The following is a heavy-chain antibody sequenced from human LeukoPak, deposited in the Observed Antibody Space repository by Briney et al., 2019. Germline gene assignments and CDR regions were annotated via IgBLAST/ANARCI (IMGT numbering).Heavy chain of an antibody. J-gene: IGHJ4*02. CDR2: IYSAGST. V-gene: IGHV3-66*01. Sequence: GGSLRLSCAASGFTFNTYGMSWVRQAPGKGLEWVAVIYSAGSTHYADSVKGRFTISRDNSKNTLYLQMNSLRAEDTAIYYCARDSGPFDYLLSFDYWGQGTLVTVSS. CDR3: ARDSGPFDYLLSFDY. D-gene: IGHD3-9*01. CDR1: GFTFNTYG.